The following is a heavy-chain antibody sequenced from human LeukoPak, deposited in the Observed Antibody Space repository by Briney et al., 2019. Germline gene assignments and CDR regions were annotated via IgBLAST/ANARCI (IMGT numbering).Heavy chain of an antibody. D-gene: IGHD3-22*01. CDR3: ARGDSSGSQSY. V-gene: IGHV4-59*01. CDR2: IYYSGST. Sequence: PSQTLSLTCTVSGGSISSYYWSWIRQPPGKGLEWIGYIYYSGSTNYNPSLKSRVTISVDTSKNQFSLKLSSVTAADTAVYYCARGDSSGSQSYWGQGTLVTVSS. J-gene: IGHJ4*02. CDR1: GGSISSYY.